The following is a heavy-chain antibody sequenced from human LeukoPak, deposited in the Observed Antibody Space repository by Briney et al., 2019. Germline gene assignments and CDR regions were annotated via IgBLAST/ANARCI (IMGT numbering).Heavy chain of an antibody. V-gene: IGHV1-18*01. D-gene: IGHD4-17*01. CDR1: GYTFTSYG. CDR3: ARDLAYGDYATAFGI. CDR2: ISAYNGNA. Sequence: ASVKVSCKASGYTFTSYGISWVRQAPGQGLEWMEWISAYNGNANYAQKLQGRVTMTTDTSTSTAYMELRSPRSDDTAVYYCARDLAYGDYATAFGIWGQGTMVTVSS. J-gene: IGHJ3*02.